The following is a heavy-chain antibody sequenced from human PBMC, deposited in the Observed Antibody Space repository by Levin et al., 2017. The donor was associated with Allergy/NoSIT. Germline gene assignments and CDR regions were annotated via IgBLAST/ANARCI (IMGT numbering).Heavy chain of an antibody. V-gene: IGHV3-7*04. CDR1: GFTFSTYW. CDR3: ARHTLYRFDY. D-gene: IGHD2-8*01. CDR2: IKQDGSEG. Sequence: GESLKISCAASGFTFSTYWMTWVRQSPGKGLEWVANIKQDGSEGYYVDSVKGRFTISRDNAKNSVYLQMNSLRAEDTAVYYCARHTLYRFDYGGQGTLVTVSS. J-gene: IGHJ4*02.